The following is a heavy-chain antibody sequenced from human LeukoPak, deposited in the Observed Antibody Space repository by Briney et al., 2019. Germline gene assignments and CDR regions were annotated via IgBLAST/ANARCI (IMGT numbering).Heavy chain of an antibody. J-gene: IGHJ6*02. D-gene: IGHD4-17*01. CDR2: IYYSGST. Sequence: SETLSLTCTVSGGSISSYYWSWIRQPPGKGLEWIGYIYYSGSTNYNPSLKSRVTISVDTSKNQFSLKLSSVTAADTAVYYCARGGSTVTTAYYYYYGMDVWGQGTTVTVSS. CDR3: ARGGSTVTTAYYYYYGMDV. V-gene: IGHV4-59*01. CDR1: GGSISSYY.